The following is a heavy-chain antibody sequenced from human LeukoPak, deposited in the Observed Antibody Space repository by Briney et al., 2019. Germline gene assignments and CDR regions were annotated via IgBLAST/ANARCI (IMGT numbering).Heavy chain of an antibody. V-gene: IGHV1-69*13. Sequence: GASVKVSCKASGGTFSSYAISWVRQAPGQGLEWMGGIIPIFGTANYAQKFQGRVTITADESTSTAYMELSSLRSEDTAVYYCAREGDYYDSSGNYNNYFDYWGQGTLVTVSS. J-gene: IGHJ4*02. CDR1: GGTFSSYA. D-gene: IGHD3-22*01. CDR2: IIPIFGTA. CDR3: AREGDYYDSSGNYNNYFDY.